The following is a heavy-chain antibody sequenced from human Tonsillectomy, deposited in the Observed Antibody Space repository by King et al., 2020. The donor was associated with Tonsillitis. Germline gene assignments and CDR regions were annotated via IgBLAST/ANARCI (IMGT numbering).Heavy chain of an antibody. CDR2: IYYSGST. V-gene: IGHV4-59*01. Sequence: QLQESGPGLVKPSETLSLTCTVSGGSICSYYWSWIRQPPGKGLEWIGYIYYSGSTNYNPSLKSRVTISVDTSKNQFSLKLSSVTAADTAVYYCARYDYDILTGYYFDYWGQGTLVTVSS. D-gene: IGHD3-9*01. CDR1: GGSICSYY. J-gene: IGHJ4*02. CDR3: ARYDYDILTGYYFDY.